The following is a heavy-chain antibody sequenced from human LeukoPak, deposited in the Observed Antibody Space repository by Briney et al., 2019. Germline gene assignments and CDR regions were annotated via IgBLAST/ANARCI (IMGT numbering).Heavy chain of an antibody. J-gene: IGHJ4*02. CDR3: ARDYYDGSGYYWVDY. CDR2: IYYSGST. V-gene: IGHV4-59*12. CDR1: GGSISNYY. D-gene: IGHD3-22*01. Sequence: SETLSLTCTVSGGSISNYYWSWIRQPPGKGLECIGYIYYSGSTNYNPSLKSRVTISVDTSKNQFSLQLNSVTPEDTAVYYCARDYYDGSGYYWVDYWGQGTLVTVSS.